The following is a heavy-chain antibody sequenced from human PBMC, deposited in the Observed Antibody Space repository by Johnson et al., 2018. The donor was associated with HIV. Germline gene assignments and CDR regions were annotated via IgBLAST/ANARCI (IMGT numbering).Heavy chain of an antibody. CDR3: ASGANRWREQWLVHFSFDI. D-gene: IGHD6-19*01. CDR2: ISSRGSTI. CDR1: GFTFSDYY. Sequence: QVQLVESGGDVVQPGTSLRLSCAASGFTFSDYYMSWIRQAPGKGLEWVSYISSRGSTIYYADSVKGRFTISRDNAKNSLYLQMNSLRAEDTAVYYCASGANRWREQWLVHFSFDIWGQGTMVTVSS. V-gene: IGHV3-11*04. J-gene: IGHJ3*02.